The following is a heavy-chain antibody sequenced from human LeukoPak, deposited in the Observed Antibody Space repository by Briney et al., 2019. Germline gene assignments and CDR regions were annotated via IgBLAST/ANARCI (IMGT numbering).Heavy chain of an antibody. CDR3: AREIVVVPAAMTYFDY. CDR1: GFTFSSYW. CDR2: IKQDGSEK. D-gene: IGHD2-2*01. V-gene: IGHV3-7*04. J-gene: IGHJ4*02. Sequence: GGSLRLSCAASGFTFSSYWMSWVRQAPGKGLEWVANIKQDGSEKQYVDSVKGRFAISRDNAKNSLYLQMNSLRAEDTAVYYCAREIVVVPAAMTYFDYWGQGTLVTVSS.